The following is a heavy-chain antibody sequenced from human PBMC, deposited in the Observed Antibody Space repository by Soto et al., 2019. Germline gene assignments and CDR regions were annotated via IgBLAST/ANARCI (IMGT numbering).Heavy chain of an antibody. CDR1: GGSISSNY. J-gene: IGHJ5*02. CDR2: FYNSGST. Sequence: SETLSLTCTVSGGSISSNYWSWIRQPPGKGLEWIGYFYNSGSTNYNPSLKSQVTISVDTSKNQFSLKLTSVTAADTAVYYCAGGSSWYDVEWFDPWGPGTLVTVSS. D-gene: IGHD6-13*01. V-gene: IGHV4-59*01. CDR3: AGGSSWYDVEWFDP.